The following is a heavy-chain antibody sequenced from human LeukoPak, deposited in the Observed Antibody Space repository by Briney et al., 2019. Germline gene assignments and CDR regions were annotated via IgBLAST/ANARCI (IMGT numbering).Heavy chain of an antibody. Sequence: GGSLRLSCAASGFRVSSYYTSWIRQAPGKGLEWVAVVGNSDNHIDYAGSVKGRFTIARDDAKNSVYLQMNSLRVDDTATYFCVREQWYRFDYWGQGALVTVSS. D-gene: IGHD6-19*01. CDR1: GFRVSSYY. J-gene: IGHJ4*02. CDR3: VREQWYRFDY. CDR2: VGNSDNHI. V-gene: IGHV3-11*01.